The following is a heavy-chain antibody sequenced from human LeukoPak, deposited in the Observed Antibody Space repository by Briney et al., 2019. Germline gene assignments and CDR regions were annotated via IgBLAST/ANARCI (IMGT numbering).Heavy chain of an antibody. Sequence: SETLSLTCKVSGGSISSGSYYWSWIRQPAGKGLEWIGRIYTSGSTNYNPSLKSRVTISLETSKNQFSLKLSSVAAADTAVYYCANSIDFDYGDYYFDYWGQGALVTISS. V-gene: IGHV4-61*02. J-gene: IGHJ4*02. CDR3: ANSIDFDYGDYYFDY. CDR1: GGSISSGSYY. D-gene: IGHD4-17*01. CDR2: IYTSGST.